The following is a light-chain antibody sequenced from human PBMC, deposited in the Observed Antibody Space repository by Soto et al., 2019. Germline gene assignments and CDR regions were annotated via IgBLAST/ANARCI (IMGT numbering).Light chain of an antibody. CDR2: DAS. Sequence: DIQMTQSPSTLSASVGDRVTITCRASQSISSWLAWYQQKPGKAPKLLIYDASSLESGVPSRFSGSGSGTEFTLTISSLQPDDFATYYCQHYNSYSETFGQGTQVEIK. V-gene: IGKV1-5*01. CDR3: QHYNSYSET. CDR1: QSISSW. J-gene: IGKJ1*01.